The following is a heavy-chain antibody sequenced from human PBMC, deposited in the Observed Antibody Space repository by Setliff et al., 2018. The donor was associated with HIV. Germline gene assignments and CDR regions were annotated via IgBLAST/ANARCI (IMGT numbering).Heavy chain of an antibody. CDR3: ASKGGSENFPDSDAFAI. CDR2: INPTGDIT. CDR1: GYTFINNY. D-gene: IGHD3-10*01. V-gene: IGHV1-46*01. J-gene: IGHJ3*02. Sequence: ASVKVSCKASGYTFINNYIHWGRQAPGQGLEWMGLINPTGDITFYPQKFQARVTMTRDTSTSTVYLELRSLRSEDTAVYFYASKGGSENFPDSDAFAIWGLGTLVTVSS.